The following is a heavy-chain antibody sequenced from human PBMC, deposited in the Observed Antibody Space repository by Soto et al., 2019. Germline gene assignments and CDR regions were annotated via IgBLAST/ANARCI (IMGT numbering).Heavy chain of an antibody. CDR2: IYWDDDK. Sequence: QITLKESGPTLVKPTQTLTLTCTFSGFSLSTSGVGVGWIRQPPGKALEWLALIYWDDDKRYSPSLKSRLTITKDNSKNQVVRTMTNMDPVDTATYYCAHRSANYYGSGSYKWGDDFAYWGQGTLVTVSS. CDR3: AHRSANYYGSGSYKWGDDFAY. V-gene: IGHV2-5*02. CDR1: GFSLSTSGVG. J-gene: IGHJ4*02. D-gene: IGHD3-10*01.